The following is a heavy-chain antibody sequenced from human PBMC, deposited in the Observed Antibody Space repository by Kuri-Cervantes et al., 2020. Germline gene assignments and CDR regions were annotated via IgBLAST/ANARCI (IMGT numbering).Heavy chain of an antibody. J-gene: IGHJ3*02. CDR3: ARERRASSSLPYDAFDI. CDR1: GFTFSSYG. CDR2: IWYDGSNK. D-gene: IGHD6-13*01. Sequence: GGSLRLSCAASGFTFSSYGMHWVRQAPGKGLEWVAVIWYDGSNKYYAGSVKGRFTISRDNSKNTLYLQMNSLRAEDTAVYYCARERRASSSLPYDAFDIWGQGTMVTVSS. V-gene: IGHV3-33*01.